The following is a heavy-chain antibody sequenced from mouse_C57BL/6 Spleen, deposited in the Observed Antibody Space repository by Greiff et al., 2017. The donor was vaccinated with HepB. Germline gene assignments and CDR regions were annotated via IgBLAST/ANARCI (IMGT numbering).Heavy chain of an antibody. D-gene: IGHD2-4*01. Sequence: QVQLKESGAELVKPGASVKISCKASGYAFSSYWMNWVKQRPGKGLEWIGQIYPGDGDTNYNGKFKGKATLTADKSSSTAYMQLSSLTSEDSAVYFCARDDYGAMDYWGQGTSVTVSS. J-gene: IGHJ4*01. CDR1: GYAFSSYW. V-gene: IGHV1-80*01. CDR3: ARDDYGAMDY. CDR2: IYPGDGDT.